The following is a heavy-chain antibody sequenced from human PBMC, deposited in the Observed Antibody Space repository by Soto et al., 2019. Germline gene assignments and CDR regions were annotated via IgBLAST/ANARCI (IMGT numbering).Heavy chain of an antibody. CDR3: ATDGGLSCGGDCRVDGVDI. D-gene: IGHD2-21*02. V-gene: IGHV4-59*01. Sequence: QVQLQESGPGLVKPSGTLSLTCTVSGGSISSYYWNWIRQPPGRGLEWIGYISDSGSTSYNPSLKSRFTISVDTSKNQFFLNLSSVTAAATAAYYCATDGGLSCGGDCRVDGVDIWGQGTMVTVSS. CDR2: ISDSGST. J-gene: IGHJ3*02. CDR1: GGSISSYY.